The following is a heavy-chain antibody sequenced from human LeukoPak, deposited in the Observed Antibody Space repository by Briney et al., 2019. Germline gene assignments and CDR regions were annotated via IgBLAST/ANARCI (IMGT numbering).Heavy chain of an antibody. CDR2: IFSSGST. CDR1: GGSISSYY. D-gene: IGHD2/OR15-2a*01. Sequence: SETLSLTCTVSGGSISSYYWSWLRQPPGKGLEWIGYIFSSGSTNYNPSLKSRVTISVDMSKNQFPLKLSSVTAADTAVYYCVRHWRRISLIDYWGQGTLVTVSS. V-gene: IGHV4-59*08. J-gene: IGHJ4*02. CDR3: VRHWRRISLIDY.